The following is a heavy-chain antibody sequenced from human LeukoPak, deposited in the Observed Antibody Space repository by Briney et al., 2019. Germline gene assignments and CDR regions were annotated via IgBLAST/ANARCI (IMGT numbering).Heavy chain of an antibody. D-gene: IGHD3-10*01. CDR1: GFTFSSYS. CDR2: ISSSSSYI. Sequence: PGGSLRLSCAASGFTFSSYSMNWVRQAPGKGLEWVSSISSSSSYIYYADSVKGRFTISRDNAKNSLYLQMNSLRAEDTAVYYCARMQGNYYANPGVDYWGQGTLVTVSS. CDR3: ARMQGNYYANPGVDY. J-gene: IGHJ4*02. V-gene: IGHV3-21*01.